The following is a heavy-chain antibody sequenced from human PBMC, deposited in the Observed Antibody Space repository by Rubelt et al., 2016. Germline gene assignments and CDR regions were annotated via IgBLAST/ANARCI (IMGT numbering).Heavy chain of an antibody. CDR2: GSGGST. D-gene: IGHD3-10*01. Sequence: GSGGSTYYADSVKGRFTISRDNSKNTLYLQMNSLRAEDTAVCYCAKSITMVRGVFDYWGQGTLVTVSS. CDR3: AKSITMVRGVFDY. J-gene: IGHJ4*02. V-gene: IGHV3-23*01.